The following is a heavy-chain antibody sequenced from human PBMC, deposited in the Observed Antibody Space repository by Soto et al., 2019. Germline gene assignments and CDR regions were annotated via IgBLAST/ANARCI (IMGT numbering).Heavy chain of an antibody. CDR3: AKATSRRFDY. D-gene: IGHD2-2*01. J-gene: IGHJ4*02. CDR1: GFTFNDYA. Sequence: EVQLVESGGGLVQPGRSLRLSCAASGFTFNDYAMHWVRQAPGKGLEWVSGVTWNSGTIAYADSVKGRFTISRDNAKNSLYLQMNSLRAEDTAFYYFAKATSRRFDYWGQGTLITVSS. CDR2: VTWNSGTI. V-gene: IGHV3-9*01.